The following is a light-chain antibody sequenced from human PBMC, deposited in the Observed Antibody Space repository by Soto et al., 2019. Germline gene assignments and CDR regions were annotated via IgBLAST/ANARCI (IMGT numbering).Light chain of an antibody. CDR2: GAS. CDR1: QSVDSNY. Sequence: EIVLTQYPGTLSLSPCEETTRSCSAIQSVDSNYLAWYQQKPGQTPRLIIYGASGRADGIPHRFSGSGFGTDFTLTISKVEPEDFAVYYCQQYGTSRSVTFGQGRLLEIK. CDR3: QQYGTSRSVT. V-gene: IGKV3-20*01. J-gene: IGKJ5*01.